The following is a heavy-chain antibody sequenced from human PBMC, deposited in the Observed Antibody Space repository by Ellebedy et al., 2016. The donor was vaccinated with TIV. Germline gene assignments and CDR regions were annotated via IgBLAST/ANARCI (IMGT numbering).Heavy chain of an antibody. Sequence: SETLSLXXGVSGASFSTYYWIWIRQPPGKGLEWLGAIDDSGSTNYSPSLRSRATMSIDTSKNQFSLKLSSVTAADTAVYYCARGRLYNYIWGTSAPYYWGQGTLVTVSS. CDR1: GASFSTYY. D-gene: IGHD3-16*01. CDR3: ARGRLYNYIWGTSAPYY. V-gene: IGHV4-34*01. CDR2: IDDSGST. J-gene: IGHJ4*02.